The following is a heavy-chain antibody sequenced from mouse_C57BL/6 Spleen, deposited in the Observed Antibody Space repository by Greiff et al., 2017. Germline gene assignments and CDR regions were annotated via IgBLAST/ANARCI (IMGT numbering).Heavy chain of an antibody. Sequence: QVHVKQPGAELVKPGASVKLSCKASGYTFTSYWMQWVKQRPGQGLEWIGEIDPSDSYTNYNQKFKGKATLTVDTSSSTAYMQLSSLTSEDSAVYYCARFITTVVGYFDVWGTGTTVTFSS. J-gene: IGHJ1*03. V-gene: IGHV1-50*01. CDR1: GYTFTSYW. CDR3: ARFITTVVGYFDV. D-gene: IGHD1-1*01. CDR2: IDPSDSYT.